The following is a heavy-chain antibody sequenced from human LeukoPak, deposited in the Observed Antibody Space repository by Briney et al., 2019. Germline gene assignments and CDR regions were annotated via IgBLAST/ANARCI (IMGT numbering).Heavy chain of an antibody. J-gene: IGHJ4*01. CDR1: GFSFSTYA. CDR3: AKSAYGYYFDH. V-gene: IGHV3-23*01. Sequence: GGSLRLSRSASGFSFSTYAMNWVRQAPGKGPEWVSAVTASGSTAYYADSVKGRFTTSRDNSKNTFFLHMDNLRAEDTATYYCAKSAYGYYFDHWGHGALVTVSS. D-gene: IGHD3-10*01. CDR2: VTASGSTA.